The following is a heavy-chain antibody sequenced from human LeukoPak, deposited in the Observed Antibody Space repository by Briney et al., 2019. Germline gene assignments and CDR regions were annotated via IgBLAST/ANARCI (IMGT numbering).Heavy chain of an antibody. Sequence: SVEVSCKAPGGTFSSYAISWVRQAPGQGLEWMGGIIPIFGTANYAQKFQGRVTITTDESTSTAYMELSSLRSEDTAVYYCARAHYYDSSGYYGYYYYMDVWGKGTTVTVSS. CDR3: ARAHYYDSSGYYGYYYYMDV. J-gene: IGHJ6*03. D-gene: IGHD3-22*01. CDR2: IIPIFGTA. V-gene: IGHV1-69*05. CDR1: GGTFSSYA.